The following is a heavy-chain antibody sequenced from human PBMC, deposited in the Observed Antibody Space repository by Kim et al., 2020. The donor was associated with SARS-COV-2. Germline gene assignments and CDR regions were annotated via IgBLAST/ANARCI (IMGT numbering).Heavy chain of an antibody. D-gene: IGHD3-10*01. J-gene: IGHJ4*02. V-gene: IGHV3-23*01. Sequence: HYADSVKGRFTISTDNSENTLYLQMNSLRVDDTAVYYCAKDVYYGSSVDYWGQGTLVTVSS. CDR3: AKDVYYGSSVDY.